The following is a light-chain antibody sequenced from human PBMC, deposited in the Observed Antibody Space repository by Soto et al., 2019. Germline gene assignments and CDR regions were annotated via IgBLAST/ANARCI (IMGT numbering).Light chain of an antibody. J-gene: IGKJ5*01. CDR3: QHYVTSSIT. CDR2: GAS. CDR1: QSINSD. V-gene: IGKV3D-15*01. Sequence: EIVMTQSPATLSVSPGETTRLNCRASQSINSDVAWYQQKVGQTPRLLIHGASTRATGIAARFSGSGSGTEFTLTISRLEPEDFAVYYCQHYVTSSITFGQGTRLEIK.